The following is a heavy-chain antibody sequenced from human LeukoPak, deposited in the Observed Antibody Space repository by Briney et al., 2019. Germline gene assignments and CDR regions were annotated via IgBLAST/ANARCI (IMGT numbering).Heavy chain of an antibody. J-gene: IGHJ3*02. CDR3: ARQGPLLWFGEFTGSFDI. V-gene: IGHV1-18*01. D-gene: IGHD3-10*01. CDR1: GYTFTSYD. CDR2: ISTYNYNT. Sequence: ASVKVSCKTSGYTFTSYDITWVRQAPGQGLEWMGYISTYNYNTHHSQKFQGRVFMSTDSSSGTAYMDLQSLTSDDTAVYYCARQGPLLWFGEFTGSFDIWGQGTMVTVSS.